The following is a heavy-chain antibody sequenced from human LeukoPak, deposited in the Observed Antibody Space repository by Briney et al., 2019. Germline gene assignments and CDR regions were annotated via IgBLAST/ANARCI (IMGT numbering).Heavy chain of an antibody. J-gene: IGHJ6*02. D-gene: IGHD1-26*01. CDR1: GFTFSSYA. Sequence: GRSLRLSCAASGFTFSSYAMHWVRQAPGKGLEWVAVISYDGSNKYYADSVKGRFTISRDNSKKTLYLQMNSLRAEDTAVYYCAKAKLVGGTTYYYYGMDVWGQGTTVTVSS. CDR2: ISYDGSNK. V-gene: IGHV3-30-3*01. CDR3: AKAKLVGGTTYYYYGMDV.